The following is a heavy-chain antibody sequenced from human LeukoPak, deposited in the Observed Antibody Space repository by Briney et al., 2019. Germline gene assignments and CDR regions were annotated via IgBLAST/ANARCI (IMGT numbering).Heavy chain of an antibody. CDR3: ARVLPGLAFDI. V-gene: IGHV4-39*07. D-gene: IGHD3-16*01. Sequence: SETLSLTCTVSGFFMSSTSDDWVWIRQPPGKGRVWIGYIYYSGSTYYNLSLKRLVSISADTSKNQFSLKLTSVTSADTAVSYCARVLPGLAFDIWGQGTMVTVSS. CDR1: GFFMSSTSDD. J-gene: IGHJ3*02. CDR2: IYYSGST.